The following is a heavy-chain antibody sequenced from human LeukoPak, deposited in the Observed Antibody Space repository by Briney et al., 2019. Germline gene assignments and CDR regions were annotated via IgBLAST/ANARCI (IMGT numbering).Heavy chain of an antibody. CDR2: TYYKSKWYN. D-gene: IGHD2-8*01. J-gene: IGHJ6*03. Sequence: SQTRSLTWAISGDSVSSNSAAWNWLRQSPSRGLEWPGRTYYKSKWYNDYAVSLQSRITINPDTSKNQLALQANSVTPEDTAVYYCARDRDTKKLSYYMDVWGKGTTVTVSS. V-gene: IGHV6-1*01. CDR3: ARDRDTKKLSYYMDV. CDR1: GDSVSSNSAA.